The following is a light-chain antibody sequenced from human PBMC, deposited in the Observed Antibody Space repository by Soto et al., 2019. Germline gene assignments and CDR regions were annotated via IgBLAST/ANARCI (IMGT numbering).Light chain of an antibody. CDR3: SSYTSSSTLV. J-gene: IGLJ3*02. Sequence: QSALTQPASVSGSAGQSITISCTGTSGDVGGYNYVSWYQQYPGKAPKLMIYEVSNRPSGVSNRFSGSKSGNTASLTISGLQAEDEADYYCSSYTSSSTLVFGGGTKLTVL. V-gene: IGLV2-14*01. CDR1: SGDVGGYNY. CDR2: EVS.